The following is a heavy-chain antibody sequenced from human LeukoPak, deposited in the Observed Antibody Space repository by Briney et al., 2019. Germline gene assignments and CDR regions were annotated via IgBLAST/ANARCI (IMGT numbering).Heavy chain of an antibody. CDR2: INHSGST. V-gene: IGHV4-34*01. CDR3: ARGGRAIVLMFGALDV. D-gene: IGHD2-8*01. J-gene: IGHJ6*03. Sequence: PGGSLRLSCAASGFTFSSSEMNWVRQAPGKGLEWIGEINHSGSTNYNPSLKSRVTISVDTSKNQFSLKLSSVTAADTAVYYCARGGRAIVLMFGALDVWGKGTTVTVS. CDR1: GFTFSSSE.